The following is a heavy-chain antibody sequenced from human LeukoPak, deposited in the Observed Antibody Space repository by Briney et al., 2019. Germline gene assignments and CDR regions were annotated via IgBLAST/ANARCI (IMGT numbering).Heavy chain of an antibody. CDR3: AKTTTGYSSGRFPGWPVDY. D-gene: IGHD6-19*01. J-gene: IGHJ4*02. CDR1: GFTSSNYW. V-gene: IGHV3-23*01. CDR2: IFGSGGRT. Sequence: GGSLRLSCAASGFTSSNYWVHWVRQAPGKGLEWVSGIFGSGGRTHYADSVKGRFTISRDNSKNTVYLQMNSLRAEDTAVYYCAKTTTGYSSGRFPGWPVDYWGQGTLVTVSS.